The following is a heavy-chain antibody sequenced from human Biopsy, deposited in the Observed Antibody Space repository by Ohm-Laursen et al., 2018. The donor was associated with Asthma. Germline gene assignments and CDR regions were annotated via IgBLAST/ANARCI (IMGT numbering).Heavy chain of an antibody. V-gene: IGHV4-39*01. CDR2: MYYGDTT. J-gene: IGHJ4*02. Sequence: TLSLTCTVSGASITSSAYYWGWIRQPPGKGLEWIGCMYYGDTTYYNPSLKSRAALSVDTSKNQFSLILSSVTAADTAVYYCARHDHRWDTYADFWGQGTLVTVSS. D-gene: IGHD2-2*01. CDR1: GASITSSAYY. CDR3: ARHDHRWDTYADF.